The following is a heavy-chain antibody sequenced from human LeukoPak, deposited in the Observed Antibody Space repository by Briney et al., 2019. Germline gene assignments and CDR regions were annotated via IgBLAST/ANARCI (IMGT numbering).Heavy chain of an antibody. V-gene: IGHV3-30*18. J-gene: IGHJ4*02. Sequence: GRSLRLSCAASGFTFSSYGMHWVRQAPGRGLEWVAVISYDGSNKYYADSVKGRFTISRDNSKNTLYLQMNSLRAEDTAVYYCAKDRGEGGDYWGQGTLVTVSS. CDR1: GFTFSSYG. D-gene: IGHD4-17*01. CDR3: AKDRGEGGDY. CDR2: ISYDGSNK.